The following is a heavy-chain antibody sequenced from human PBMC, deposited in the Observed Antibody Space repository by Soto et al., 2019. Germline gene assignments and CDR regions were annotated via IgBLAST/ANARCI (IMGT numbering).Heavy chain of an antibody. CDR2: IYHGGST. D-gene: IGHD3-10*01. J-gene: IGHJ5*01. Sequence: PSETLSLTCAVSGYSISSDYYWGWLRQPPGKGLEWIGSIYHGGSTYYNPSLRSRVAISVDTAKNQFSLNLRSVTAADTAVYFCARRERYYGSPGWFDPWGQGTLVTVSS. V-gene: IGHV4-38-2*01. CDR3: ARRERYYGSPGWFDP. CDR1: GYSISSDYY.